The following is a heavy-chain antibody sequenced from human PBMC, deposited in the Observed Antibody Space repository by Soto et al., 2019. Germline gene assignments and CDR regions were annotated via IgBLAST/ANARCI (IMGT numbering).Heavy chain of an antibody. CDR1: GGSISSYY. CDR3: ARVRAGRLDY. D-gene: IGHD3-10*01. CDR2: IYYSGST. J-gene: IGHJ4*02. Sequence: ASETLSLTCTVSGGSISSYYWSWIRQPPGKGLEWIGYIYYSGSTNYNPSLKSRVTISVDTSKNQFSLKLSSVTAADTAVYYCARVRAGRLDYWGQGTLVTVSS. V-gene: IGHV4-59*01.